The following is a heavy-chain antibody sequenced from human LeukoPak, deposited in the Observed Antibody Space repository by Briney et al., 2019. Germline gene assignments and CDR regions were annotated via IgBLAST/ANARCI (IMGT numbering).Heavy chain of an antibody. CDR3: ARPNYDSSGLTDY. Sequence: SETLSLTCTVSGGSISSSSYYWGWIRQPPEKGLEWIGSIYYSGSTYYNPSLKSRVTISVDTSKNQFSLKLSSVTAADTAVYYCARPNYDSSGLTDYWGQGTLVTVSS. V-gene: IGHV4-39*01. CDR1: GGSISSSSYY. CDR2: IYYSGST. J-gene: IGHJ4*02. D-gene: IGHD3-22*01.